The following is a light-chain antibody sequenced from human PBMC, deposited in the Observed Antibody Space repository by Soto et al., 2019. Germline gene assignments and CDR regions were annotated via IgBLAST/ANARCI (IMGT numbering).Light chain of an antibody. CDR3: QQYHSYST. CDR1: QSISSW. V-gene: IGKV1-5*03. CDR2: KAS. J-gene: IGKJ1*01. Sequence: DIQMTQSPSTLSASVGDRVTITCRASQSISSWLAWYQQKPGKAPKILIYKASRLQSGVPSRFSGSGSGTEFTLTISSLQPDDFATYYCQQYHSYSTFGQGTKVDIK.